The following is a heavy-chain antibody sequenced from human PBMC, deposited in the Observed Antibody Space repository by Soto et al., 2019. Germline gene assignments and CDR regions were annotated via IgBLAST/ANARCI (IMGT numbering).Heavy chain of an antibody. V-gene: IGHV4-31*03. Sequence: PSETLFLTCTGPGGSISRCGYFWSWIRQHPGKGLEWIGFIYYSGSTYYNPSLKSRVTIPVDTSKNQFSLKLSSVTAADTAVYYCAREGAAPYYYYGMDVWGQGTTVT. CDR1: GGSISRCGYF. CDR3: AREGAAPYYYYGMDV. CDR2: IYYSGST. D-gene: IGHD6-6*01. J-gene: IGHJ6*02.